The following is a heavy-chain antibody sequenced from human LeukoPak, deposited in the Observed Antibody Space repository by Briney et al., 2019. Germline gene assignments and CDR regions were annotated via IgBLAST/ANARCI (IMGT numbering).Heavy chain of an antibody. Sequence: ASVKVSCKASGGTFSSYAISWVRQAPGQGLEWMGGIIPIFGTANYAQKFQGRVTITADKSTSTAYVELSSLRSEDTAVYYCARVDGSGGMDVWGKGTTVTVSS. D-gene: IGHD3-10*01. CDR1: GGTFSSYA. V-gene: IGHV1-69*06. CDR2: IIPIFGTA. CDR3: ARVDGSGGMDV. J-gene: IGHJ6*04.